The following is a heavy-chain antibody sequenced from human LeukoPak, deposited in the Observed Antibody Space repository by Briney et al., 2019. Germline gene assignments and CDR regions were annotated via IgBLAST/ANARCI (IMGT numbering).Heavy chain of an antibody. CDR3: ARDRYGDYDFDY. V-gene: IGHV3-23*01. Sequence: GGSLRLSCLTSGFTFSTNAMSWVRQAPGKGLEWISGISGSGASTYYADSVTGRFTISRDNAKNSLYLQMNSLRAEDTAVYYCARDRYGDYDFDYWGQGTLVTVSS. CDR1: GFTFSTNA. CDR2: ISGSGAST. J-gene: IGHJ4*02. D-gene: IGHD4-17*01.